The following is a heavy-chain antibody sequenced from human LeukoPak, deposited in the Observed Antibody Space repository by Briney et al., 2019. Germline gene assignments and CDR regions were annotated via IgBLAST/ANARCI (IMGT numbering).Heavy chain of an antibody. CDR1: GFSISNYI. V-gene: IGHV3-21*01. D-gene: IGHD3/OR15-3a*01. CDR3: TRDGLDHYYYYFIDV. J-gene: IGHJ6*03. CDR2: ISASTTYI. Sequence: GGSLRLSCAASGFSISNYIMNWVRQAPGKGLEWVSSISASTTYIYYADSVKGRFPISRDNAKNALYLEMNSLRAEDTAMYYCTRDGLDHYYYYFIDVWGKGTTVTVSS.